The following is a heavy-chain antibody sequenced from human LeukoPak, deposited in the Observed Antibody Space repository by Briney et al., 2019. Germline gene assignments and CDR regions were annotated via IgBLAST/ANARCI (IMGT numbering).Heavy chain of an antibody. D-gene: IGHD3-9*01. Sequence: GGSLRLSCAASGFTFSSYSMNWVRQAPAKGLEWVSSISSSSSYIYYADSVKGRFTISRDNAKNSLYLQMNSLRAEDTAVYYCASFRPTGYYNYWGQGTLVTVSS. CDR1: GFTFSSYS. CDR2: ISSSSSYI. J-gene: IGHJ4*02. V-gene: IGHV3-21*01. CDR3: ASFRPTGYYNY.